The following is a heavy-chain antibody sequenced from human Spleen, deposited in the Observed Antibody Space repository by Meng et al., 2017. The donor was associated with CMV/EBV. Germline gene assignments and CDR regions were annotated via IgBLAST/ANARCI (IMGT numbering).Heavy chain of an antibody. CDR1: GFTFSSYG. CDR2: IRYDGSNK. V-gene: IGHV3-30*02. CDR3: ARAKTRYCSSTSCYSPPFDY. J-gene: IGHJ4*02. D-gene: IGHD2-2*01. Sequence: GESLKISCAASGFTFSSYGMHWVRQAPGKGLEWVAFIRYDGSNKYYADSVKGRFTISRDNAKNSLYLQMNSLRAGDTAVYYCARAKTRYCSSTSCYSPPFDYWGQGTLVTVSS.